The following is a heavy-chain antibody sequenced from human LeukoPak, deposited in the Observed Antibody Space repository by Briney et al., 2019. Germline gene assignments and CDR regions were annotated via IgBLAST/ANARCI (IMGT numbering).Heavy chain of an antibody. CDR1: GGSISTYY. CDR3: ARDGEPEAFDI. V-gene: IGHV4-59*12. J-gene: IGHJ3*02. D-gene: IGHD1-26*01. Sequence: PSETLSLTCAVSGGSISTYYWNWIRQPPGKGLEWIGYIYYTGSTIYNPSLKSRVTISVDTSKSQLSLKLSSVTAADTAVYYCARDGEPEAFDIWGQGTMVTVSS. CDR2: IYYTGST.